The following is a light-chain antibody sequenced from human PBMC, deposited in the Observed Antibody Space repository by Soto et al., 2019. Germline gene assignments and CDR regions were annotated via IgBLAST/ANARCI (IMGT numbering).Light chain of an antibody. V-gene: IGKV3-20*01. CDR2: RAS. Sequence: EIVLTQSPDTLSLSPGERATLSCRASQSVSSSFLAWYHQKPGQAPSLLIYRASSSATGIPDRFTGSGSGTDFTLTISRLEPEDFAVYYCQQYESSPLTFGGGTKVEIK. CDR3: QQYESSPLT. CDR1: QSVSSSF. J-gene: IGKJ4*01.